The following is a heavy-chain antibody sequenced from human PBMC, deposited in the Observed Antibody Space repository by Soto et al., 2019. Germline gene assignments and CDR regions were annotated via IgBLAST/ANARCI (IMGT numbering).Heavy chain of an antibody. D-gene: IGHD3-10*01. J-gene: IGHJ4*02. CDR1: DDSLTTNKYA. CDR3: ARASYFRPSGSYYFVS. CDR2: VYSNGNT. Sequence: SETLSLTCTVSDDSLTTNKYAWSWIRQNPEKGLEWIGYVYSNGNTRSSPSLQSRVSMSVDTSKSHFSLRLSSVTAADTAVYFCARASYFRPSGSYYFVSWGQGTLVTVSS. V-gene: IGHV4-31*03.